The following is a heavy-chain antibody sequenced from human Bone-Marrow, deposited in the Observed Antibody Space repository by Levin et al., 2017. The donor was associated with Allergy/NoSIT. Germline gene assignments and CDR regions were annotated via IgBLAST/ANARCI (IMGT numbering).Heavy chain of an antibody. CDR2: INAGNGNT. CDR3: ASVYYGSGTYSTPYYGMDV. Sequence: ASVKVSCKASGYTFSNYAMHWVRQAPGQRLEWMGWINAGNGNTKYSQKFQGRITITRDTSASTAYMDLSSLKSEDTAVYYCASVYYGSGTYSTPYYGMDVWGQGTTVTVSS. D-gene: IGHD3-10*01. V-gene: IGHV1-3*01. CDR1: GYTFSNYA. J-gene: IGHJ6*02.